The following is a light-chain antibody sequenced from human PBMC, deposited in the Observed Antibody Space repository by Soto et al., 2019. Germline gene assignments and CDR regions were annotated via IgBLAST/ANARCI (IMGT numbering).Light chain of an antibody. CDR2: GVS. CDR1: QSLSSRN. CDR3: KQYDNWPWT. Sequence: ELVLTQSPGTLSLSPGERATLSCRASQSLSSRNLAWYQQKPGQAPRPLIYGVSSRATGIQDRFSGSGSGTDFTLTIRRLEPEDFAVYYCKQYDNWPWTFGQGTKVDIK. V-gene: IGKV3-20*01. J-gene: IGKJ1*01.